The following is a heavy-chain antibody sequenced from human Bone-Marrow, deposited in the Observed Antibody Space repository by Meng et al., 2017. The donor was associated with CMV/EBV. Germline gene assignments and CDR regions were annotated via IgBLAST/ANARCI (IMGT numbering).Heavy chain of an antibody. V-gene: IGHV3-15*01. J-gene: IGHJ4*02. CDR2: IKSKSDGGTI. CDR3: TALRYSGSRPTHVDF. CDR1: FTFSNAW. D-gene: IGHD5-12*01. Sequence: FTFSNAWMNWVRQATGKGLEWVGRIKSKSDGGTIDHAAPVKGRFTISRDDSKNTLYLQMNSLKSEDTGLYYCTALRYSGSRPTHVDFWGQGTLVTVSS.